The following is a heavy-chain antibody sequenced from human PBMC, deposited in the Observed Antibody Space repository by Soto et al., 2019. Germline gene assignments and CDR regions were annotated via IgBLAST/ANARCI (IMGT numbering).Heavy chain of an antibody. D-gene: IGHD5-18*01. CDR2: VFHSGTT. CDR1: GGVVSSINW. Sequence: QGQLQESGPGLVKPSGTLSLTCDVSGGVVSSINWWSWVRQPPGKTLEWIGEVFHSGTTNYNPSLKSRVNMSVDKSKNQLSLKLSSVTAADTAVYYCARGGGTYSTSYGMDVWGQGTTVIVSS. V-gene: IGHV4-4*02. CDR3: ARGGGTYSTSYGMDV. J-gene: IGHJ6*02.